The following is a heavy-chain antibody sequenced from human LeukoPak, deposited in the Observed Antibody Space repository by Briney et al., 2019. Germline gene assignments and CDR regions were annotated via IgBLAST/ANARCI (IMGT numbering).Heavy chain of an antibody. J-gene: IGHJ4*02. CDR2: IYTSGST. CDR3: ARSGYSSSWYNPVPYFDY. V-gene: IGHV4-4*07. D-gene: IGHD6-13*01. Sequence: SETLSLTCTVSGGSISSYYWSWIRQPAGKGLEWIGRIYTSGSTNYNPSLKSRVTMSVDTSKNQFSLKLSSVTAADTAVYYCARSGYSSSWYNPVPYFDYWGQGTLVTVSS. CDR1: GGSISSYY.